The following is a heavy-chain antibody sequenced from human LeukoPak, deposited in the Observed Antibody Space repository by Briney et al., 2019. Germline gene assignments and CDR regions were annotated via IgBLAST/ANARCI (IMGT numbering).Heavy chain of an antibody. CDR1: GFTFSDYS. D-gene: IGHD5-24*01. CDR3: ARDYKYAFDN. CDR2: IGIDSGNT. J-gene: IGHJ4*02. Sequence: GGSLRLSYAASGFTFSDYSMNWVRQAPGKGLEWISYIGIDSGNTNYVDSVKGRFTISGDKAKNSLYLQMNSLRVEDTAVYYCARDYKYAFDNWGQGTLVTVSS. V-gene: IGHV3-48*01.